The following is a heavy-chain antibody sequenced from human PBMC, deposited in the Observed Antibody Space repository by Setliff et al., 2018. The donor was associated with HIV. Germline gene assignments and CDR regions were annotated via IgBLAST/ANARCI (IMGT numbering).Heavy chain of an antibody. V-gene: IGHV4-34*01. CDR2: INHSGST. D-gene: IGHD1-1*01. CDR1: GGSFSGHY. J-gene: IGHJ4*02. Sequence: SETLSLTCAVYGGSFSGHYLSWIRQPPGKGPEWIGEINHSGSTNYNPSLKSRVTIAVDTSKNQFSLKLSFVTAADTAVYYCAMVIGWNDAGDYWGRGTLVTSPQ. CDR3: AMVIGWNDAGDY.